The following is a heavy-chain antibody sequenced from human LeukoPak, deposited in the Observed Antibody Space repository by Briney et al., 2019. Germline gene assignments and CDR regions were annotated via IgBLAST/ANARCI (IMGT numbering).Heavy chain of an antibody. Sequence: GGSLRLSCAASRFTYRNYWVHWFRQAPGKGLEGVANINQDGSEKKYVDSVKGRFTISRDNEEDSLYLQMNSLGAEDTAVYYCATCRDSSRQTRFDYWGQGTLVTVSS. CDR1: RFTYRNYW. V-gene: IGHV3-7*01. D-gene: IGHD6-13*01. CDR2: INQDGSEK. J-gene: IGHJ4*02. CDR3: ATCRDSSRQTRFDY.